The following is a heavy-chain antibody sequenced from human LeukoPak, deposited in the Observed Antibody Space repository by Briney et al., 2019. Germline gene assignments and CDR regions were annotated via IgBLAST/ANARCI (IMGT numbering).Heavy chain of an antibody. CDR3: TRDQDGMDV. V-gene: IGHV6-1*01. CDR1: GDSVSSNIAA. J-gene: IGHJ6*02. Sequence: SQTLSLTCAISGDSVSSNIAAWTWTRQSPSRGLEWLGRTYDRSRWYIDYAASVKSRLTNNPDTSKNQFALQLSSVAPEDTGVYYCTRDQDGMDVWGQGTTVTVSS. CDR2: TYDRSRWYI.